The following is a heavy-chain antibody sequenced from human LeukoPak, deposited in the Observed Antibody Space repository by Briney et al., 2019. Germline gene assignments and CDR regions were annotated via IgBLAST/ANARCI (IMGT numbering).Heavy chain of an antibody. CDR1: GGSISSYY. V-gene: IGHV4-59*01. Sequence: PSETLSLTCTVSGGSISSYYWSWIRQPPGKGLEWIGYIYYSGSTNYNPSLKSRVTISVDTSKNQLSLKLSSVTAADTAVYYCARGGGYLYYFDYWGQGTLVTVSS. J-gene: IGHJ4*02. CDR3: ARGGGYLYYFDY. CDR2: IYYSGST. D-gene: IGHD5-12*01.